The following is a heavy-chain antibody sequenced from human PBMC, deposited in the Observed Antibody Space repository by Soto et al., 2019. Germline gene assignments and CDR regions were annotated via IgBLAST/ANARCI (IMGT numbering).Heavy chain of an antibody. J-gene: IGHJ4*02. Sequence: SETLSLTCTVSGASISSSDWSWIRQSPERGLEWIAYVYHTGATNYNPSLKSRVTISLDTSKAQFSLNLTSLTTADTAVYFCARGGNRYSNVASGVGGFDFWGQGSLVTVSS. CDR3: ARGGNRYSNVASGVGGFDF. V-gene: IGHV4-59*01. CDR1: GASISSSD. CDR2: VYHTGAT. D-gene: IGHD5-12*01.